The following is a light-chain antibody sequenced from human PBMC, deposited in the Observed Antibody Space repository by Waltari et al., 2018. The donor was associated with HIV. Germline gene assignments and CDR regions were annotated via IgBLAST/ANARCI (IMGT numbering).Light chain of an antibody. V-gene: IGKV2-28*01. CDR3: MQVLQTPPT. CDR1: QSLLHSNGYNY. Sequence: MVMQQSPRSVPVDAGGPGSISCRSSQSLLHSNGYNYLDWYLQKPGQSPQLLIYLGSNRASGVPGRFSGSGSGTEFTLKSSRVEAEDVGVYDCMQVLQTPPTFGQGTRLEIK. CDR2: LGS. J-gene: IGKJ5*01.